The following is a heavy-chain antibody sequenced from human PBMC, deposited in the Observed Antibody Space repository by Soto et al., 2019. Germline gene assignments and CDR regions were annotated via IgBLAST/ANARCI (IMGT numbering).Heavy chain of an antibody. CDR2: IYHSGST. J-gene: IGHJ4*02. D-gene: IGHD6-13*01. V-gene: IGHV4-4*02. CDR3: ARRRDSSSWLFDY. CDR1: GDSISSGYW. Sequence: PSETLSLTCAVSGDSISSGYWWSWVRQPPGKGLEWIGEIYHSGSTNYNPSLRSRVTISVDRSKCQFSLKLNSVTAADTALYYCARRRDSSSWLFDYWGQGTQVTVSS.